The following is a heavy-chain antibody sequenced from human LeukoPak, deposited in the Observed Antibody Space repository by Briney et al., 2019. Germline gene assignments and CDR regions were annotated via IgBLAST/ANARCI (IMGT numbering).Heavy chain of an antibody. D-gene: IGHD2-2*01. CDR3: ARVVYCTRTSCPLDS. CDR2: IKQDGSEK. CDR1: GFTFSSYW. J-gene: IGHJ4*02. V-gene: IGHV3-7*02. Sequence: GGSLRLSCAASGFTFSSYWMSWVRQAPGKGLEWVANIKQDGSEKYYVDSVKGRFTISRDNAKDTLYLQMNSLRAEDTAVYYCARVVYCTRTSCPLDSWGQGTLVTVSP.